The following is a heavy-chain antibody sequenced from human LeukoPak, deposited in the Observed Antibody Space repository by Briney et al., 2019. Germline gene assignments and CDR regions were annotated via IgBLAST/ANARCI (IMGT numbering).Heavy chain of an antibody. CDR3: AKNDQFSGSWYFDC. J-gene: IGHJ4*02. CDR1: GFTYSNYA. D-gene: IGHD1-26*01. CDR2: ISSGGHST. Sequence: AGGSLRLSCAASGFTYSNYAMTWVRQAPGKGREWVSSISSGGHSTYYADSVKGRFTISRDNSKNTLYLQMNSLRAEDTAVYYCAKNDQFSGSWYFDCWGQGTLVTVSS. V-gene: IGHV3-23*01.